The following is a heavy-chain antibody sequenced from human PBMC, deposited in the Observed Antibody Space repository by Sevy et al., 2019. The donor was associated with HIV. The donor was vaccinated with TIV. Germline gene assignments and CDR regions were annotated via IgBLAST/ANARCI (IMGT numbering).Heavy chain of an antibody. J-gene: IGHJ4*02. D-gene: IGHD6-13*01. V-gene: IGHV3-73*01. CDR1: GFTFSVAA. Sequence: GGSLRLSCAASGFTFSVAAVHWVRQASGKGLEWVGRIRNKADSYATSYAASVKGRFTISRDDSKNMAYLQMNSLKTEDTAVHFCGRQGVAAEIDYWGRGTLVTVSS. CDR2: IRNKADSYAT. CDR3: GRQGVAAEIDY.